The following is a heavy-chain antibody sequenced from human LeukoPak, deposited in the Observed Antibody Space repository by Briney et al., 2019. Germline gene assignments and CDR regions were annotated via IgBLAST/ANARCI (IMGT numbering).Heavy chain of an antibody. J-gene: IGHJ4*02. CDR2: ISYDGSNK. CDR1: GFSFSSYW. V-gene: IGHV3-30-3*01. CDR3: ARSITMVRGVLDY. D-gene: IGHD3-10*01. Sequence: PGGSLRLSCAASGFSFSSYWMSWVRQAPGKGLEWVAVISYDGSNKYYADSVKGRFTISRDNSKNTLYLQMNSLRAEDTAVYYCARSITMVRGVLDYWGQGTLVTVSS.